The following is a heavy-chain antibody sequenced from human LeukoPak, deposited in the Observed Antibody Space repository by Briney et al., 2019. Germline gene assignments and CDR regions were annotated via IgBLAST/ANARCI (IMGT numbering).Heavy chain of an antibody. CDR3: ARDYYAWGYSSNWYRWFDP. J-gene: IGHJ5*02. Sequence: PAETLSLTCTVSGGSISSYYWSWIRQPAGKVLEWIGRIYTSESTNYNPSLKSRVTMSVDTSKNQFSLKLSSVTAADTAVYYCARDYYAWGYSSNWYRWFDPWGQGTLVTVSS. CDR2: IYTSEST. CDR1: GGSISSYY. V-gene: IGHV4-4*07. D-gene: IGHD6-13*01.